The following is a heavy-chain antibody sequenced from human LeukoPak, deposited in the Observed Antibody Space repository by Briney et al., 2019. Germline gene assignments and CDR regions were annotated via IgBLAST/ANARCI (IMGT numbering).Heavy chain of an antibody. Sequence: GGSLRLSCAASGFDFSAYEMNWVRQAPGKGLEWVSYFAGRYTTTYYADSVKGRFTISRDNAKNSLYLQMNSLRDEDTALYYCETLGYHLHSWGQGPLVTVSS. D-gene: IGHD3-22*01. CDR3: ETLGYHLHS. V-gene: IGHV3-48*03. CDR2: FAGRYTTT. J-gene: IGHJ4*02. CDR1: GFDFSAYE.